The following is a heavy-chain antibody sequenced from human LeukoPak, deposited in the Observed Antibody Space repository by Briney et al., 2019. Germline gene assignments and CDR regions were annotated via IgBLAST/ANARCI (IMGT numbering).Heavy chain of an antibody. D-gene: IGHD3-22*01. J-gene: IGHJ4*02. CDR1: GFTVRRNY. Sequence: GGSLRLSCAASGFTVRRNYMTWVRQAPGKGLEWVSVIYSGGSTYYADSVKGRFTISRDNSKNTLYLQMNSLRAEDTAVYYCAGAIVGKWAIDYWGQGTLVTVSS. V-gene: IGHV3-53*01. CDR3: AGAIVGKWAIDY. CDR2: IYSGGST.